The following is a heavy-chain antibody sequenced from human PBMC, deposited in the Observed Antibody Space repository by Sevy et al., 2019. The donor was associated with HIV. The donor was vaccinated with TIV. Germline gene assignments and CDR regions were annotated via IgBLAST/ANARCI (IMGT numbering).Heavy chain of an antibody. V-gene: IGHV3-15*01. CDR2: IKSKNDGGTT. CDR1: GFTFSSTW. CDR3: TTMGWHGGFDI. D-gene: IGHD4-17*01. Sequence: GGSLRLSCAASGFTFSSTWMSWVRQAPGKGLELVGRIKSKNDGGTTDYAAPVIGRFTISRDDSKSTLYLRMNSLKIEDTAVYYCTTMGWHGGFDIWGQGTMVTVSS. J-gene: IGHJ3*02.